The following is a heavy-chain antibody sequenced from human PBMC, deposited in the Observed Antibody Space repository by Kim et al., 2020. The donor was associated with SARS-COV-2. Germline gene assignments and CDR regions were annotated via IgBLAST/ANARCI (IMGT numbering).Heavy chain of an antibody. J-gene: IGHJ4*02. D-gene: IGHD3-3*01. Sequence: GGSLRLSCAASGFTFSSYAMSWVRQAPGKGLEWVSAISGSGGSTYYADSVKGRFTISRDNSKNTLYLQMNSLRAEDTAVYYCAKVGEGEYRGYDVSVDYWGQGTLVTVSS. CDR1: GFTFSSYA. V-gene: IGHV3-23*01. CDR2: ISGSGGST. CDR3: AKVGEGEYRGYDVSVDY.